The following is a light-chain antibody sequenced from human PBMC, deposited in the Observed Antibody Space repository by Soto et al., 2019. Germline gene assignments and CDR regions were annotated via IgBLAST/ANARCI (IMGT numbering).Light chain of an antibody. J-gene: IGKJ2*01. V-gene: IGKV1-33*01. Sequence: DIQMTQSPSSLSASVGDRVTITCQASQDIDNYLNWYQQKPGKAPKLLINDASNLETGVPSRFSGSGSGTDFTFTISSLQPADIATYYCQQYDNLPTFGQGTKLEIK. CDR2: DAS. CDR1: QDIDNY. CDR3: QQYDNLPT.